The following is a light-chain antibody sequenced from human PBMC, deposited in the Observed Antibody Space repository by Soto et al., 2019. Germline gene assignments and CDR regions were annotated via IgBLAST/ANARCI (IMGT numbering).Light chain of an antibody. CDR1: QSVRTY. V-gene: IGKV3-11*01. CDR3: QQRSNWPGT. Sequence: EIVLTQSRSTLSLSPGERASLSCRAIQSVRTYLAWYQQKPGQAPRLLIFDSSNRATDVPARFSGSGSGTDFTLTISSLEPEDFAVYYCQQRSNWPGTFGQGTKLEIK. CDR2: DSS. J-gene: IGKJ2*01.